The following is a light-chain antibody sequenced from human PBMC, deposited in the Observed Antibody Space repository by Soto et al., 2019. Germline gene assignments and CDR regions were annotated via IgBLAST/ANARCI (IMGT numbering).Light chain of an antibody. J-gene: IGLJ3*02. CDR2: DVS. V-gene: IGLV2-14*01. CDR3: NAQTSSSTLV. CDR1: SNDVGHYNY. Sequence: QSALTQPASVSGSPGRSITISCTGTSNDVGHYNYVSWYQQHPGKAPKLIIYDVSHRPSGVSNRFSGSKSGNTASLTISGLQAEDEADYYCNAQTSSSTLVFGGGTKVTVL.